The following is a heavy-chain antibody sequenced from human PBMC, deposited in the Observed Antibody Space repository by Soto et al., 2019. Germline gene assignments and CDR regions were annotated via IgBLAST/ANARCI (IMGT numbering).Heavy chain of an antibody. CDR2: ISSNSAYI. D-gene: IGHD6-13*01. CDR1: GFTFRSFT. J-gene: IGHJ5*02. Sequence: GGSLRLSCAASGFTFRSFTMNWVRQAPGKGLEWVSTISSNSAYIYYTDALRGRFTISRDNAKNSPHLQMNSLRAEDTAVYYCTRDASRDSSARGWFDPWGPGTLVTVSS. V-gene: IGHV3-21*01. CDR3: TRDASRDSSARGWFDP.